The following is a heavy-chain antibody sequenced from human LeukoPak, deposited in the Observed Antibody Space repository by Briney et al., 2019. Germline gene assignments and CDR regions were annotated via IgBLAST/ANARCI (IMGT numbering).Heavy chain of an antibody. D-gene: IGHD2-2*01. Sequence: GGSLRLSCAASGFTLSDYYMHWVRQAPGKGLEWVAIIWYDGNNKYHADSVRGRFTISRDNSKNTLYLQMNSLRAEDTAVYYCAKDTKRYCTSTRCSITDHWGQGTLVTVSS. CDR1: GFTLSDYY. J-gene: IGHJ4*02. V-gene: IGHV3-33*06. CDR3: AKDTKRYCTSTRCSITDH. CDR2: IWYDGNNK.